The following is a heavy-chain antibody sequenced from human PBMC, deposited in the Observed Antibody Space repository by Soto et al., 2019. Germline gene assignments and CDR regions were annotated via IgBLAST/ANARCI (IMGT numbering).Heavy chain of an antibody. CDR3: ARDFVVGGPTINYYYGMDV. CDR2: IYSAGNT. D-gene: IGHD1-26*01. CDR1: GFSFSSCA. Sequence: PGGSLRLSCAASGFSFSSCAMSWVRQAPGKGLEWISIIYSAGNTYYADSVEGRFTISRDNSKNTLYLQMNSLGAEDTAVYYCARDFVVGGPTINYYYGMDVWGQGTTVTVSS. J-gene: IGHJ6*02. V-gene: IGHV3-66*01.